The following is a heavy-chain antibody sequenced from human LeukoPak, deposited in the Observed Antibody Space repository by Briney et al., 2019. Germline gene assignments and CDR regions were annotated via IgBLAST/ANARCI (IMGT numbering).Heavy chain of an antibody. Sequence: PSETLSLTCTVSGGSISSYYWSWIRQPPGKGLEWIGYIYYSGSTNYNPSLKSRVTISVDTSKNQFSLKLSSVTAADTAVYYCARRSKGGDGYFDLWGRGTLVTVSS. J-gene: IGHJ2*01. CDR3: ARRSKGGDGYFDL. D-gene: IGHD2-2*01. V-gene: IGHV4-59*08. CDR1: GGSISSYY. CDR2: IYYSGST.